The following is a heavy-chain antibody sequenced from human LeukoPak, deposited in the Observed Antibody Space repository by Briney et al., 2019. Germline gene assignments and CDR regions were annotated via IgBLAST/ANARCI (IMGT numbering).Heavy chain of an antibody. Sequence: SETLSLTCTVSGGSFSSSDYYWGWIRQPPGKGLEWIGSIYYSGTTYYNPSLKSRVTIPVDTSKKQFSLKLRSVTAADTAVYYCARHEWGITNAFDIWGQGTMVTVSS. V-gene: IGHV4-39*01. J-gene: IGHJ3*02. CDR2: IYYSGTT. D-gene: IGHD1-14*01. CDR3: ARHEWGITNAFDI. CDR1: GGSFSSSDYY.